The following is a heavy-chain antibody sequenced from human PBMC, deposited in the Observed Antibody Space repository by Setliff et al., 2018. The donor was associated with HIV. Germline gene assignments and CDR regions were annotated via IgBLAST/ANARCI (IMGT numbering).Heavy chain of an antibody. D-gene: IGHD5-18*01. J-gene: IGHJ4*02. CDR3: ARSPGVDTNMAFDY. CDR2: IYYSGNT. V-gene: IGHV4-59*01. Sequence: PSETLSLTCTVSGGSIINNFWSWIRLPPGEGLEYIGYIYYSGNTDYNPSLKSRVTISVDTSRNQFSLKLSSVTAADTAVYYCARSPGVDTNMAFDYWGQGMLVTVS. CDR1: GGSIINNF.